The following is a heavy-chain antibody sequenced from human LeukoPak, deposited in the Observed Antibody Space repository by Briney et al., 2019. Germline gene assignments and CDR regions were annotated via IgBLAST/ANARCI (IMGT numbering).Heavy chain of an antibody. CDR1: GFTFSSYT. D-gene: IGHD5-12*01. J-gene: IGHJ4*02. V-gene: IGHV3-21*01. Sequence: GGSLRLSCGASGFTFSSYTMNWVRQTPGKGLEWVAYTSGCSNNIYYADSVKGRFTISRDNSKKSLYLQMSSLRAEDTAVYYCARGRLRGFTGYDRGDFDLWGQGTLVTVSS. CDR3: ARGRLRGFTGYDRGDFDL. CDR2: TSGCSNNI.